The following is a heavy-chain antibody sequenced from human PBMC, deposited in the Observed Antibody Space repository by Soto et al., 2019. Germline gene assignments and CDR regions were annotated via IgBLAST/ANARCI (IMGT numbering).Heavy chain of an antibody. CDR1: GFTFSIYA. Sequence: GGSMRLSCAASGFTFSIYAMSWVRQAPGKGLEWVSATSASGDKTYYADAVKGRFTISKDNSKNTLYLQMNSLRAEDTAVYYCAKDLAGSFDSWGQGNSVPVSS. D-gene: IGHD6-19*01. CDR2: TSASGDKT. CDR3: AKDLAGSFDS. J-gene: IGHJ4*02. V-gene: IGHV3-23*01.